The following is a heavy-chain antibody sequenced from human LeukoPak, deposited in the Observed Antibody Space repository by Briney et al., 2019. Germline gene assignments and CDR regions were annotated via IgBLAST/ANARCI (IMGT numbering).Heavy chain of an antibody. J-gene: IGHJ4*02. CDR1: GLTSSNVG. D-gene: IGHD3-22*01. CDR2: ISGGGDKI. Sequence: GGSLRLSCTASGLTSSNVGMNWARQAPGMGLEWVSYISGGGDKIYYADSVKGRFTISRDNARNSLYLQMSSLRAEDTAVYFCARDDYDSGGSYWGQGTLVTVSS. CDR3: ARDDYDSGGSY. V-gene: IGHV3-48*04.